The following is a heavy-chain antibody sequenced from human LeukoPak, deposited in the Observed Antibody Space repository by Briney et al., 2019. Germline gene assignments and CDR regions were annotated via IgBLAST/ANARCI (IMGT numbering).Heavy chain of an antibody. Sequence: GGSLRLSCAASGFTFGGFWMSWVRQAPGRGLEWVANINPDGSIKYDVDSIKGRFSISRDNAKNSLYLQMNSLRAEDTAVYYCASGFLQWLYWGQGTLVVVSS. CDR2: INPDGSIK. J-gene: IGHJ4*02. V-gene: IGHV3-7*01. CDR3: ASGFLQWLY. CDR1: GFTFGGFW. D-gene: IGHD3-3*01.